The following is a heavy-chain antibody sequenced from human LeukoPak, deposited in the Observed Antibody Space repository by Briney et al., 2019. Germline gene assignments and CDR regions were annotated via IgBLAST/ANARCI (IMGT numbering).Heavy chain of an antibody. CDR3: ATCSGGYYSYYYYMDV. CDR2: IYYSGST. J-gene: IGHJ6*03. D-gene: IGHD6-25*01. Sequence: PSETLSLTCTVSGGSISPYYWSWIRQPPGKGLEWIGYIYYSGSTSYNPSLKSRVTISVDTSKNQFSLKLTSVTAADTAVYYCATCSGGYYSYYYYMDVWGKGTTVTVSS. CDR1: GGSISPYY. V-gene: IGHV4-59*08.